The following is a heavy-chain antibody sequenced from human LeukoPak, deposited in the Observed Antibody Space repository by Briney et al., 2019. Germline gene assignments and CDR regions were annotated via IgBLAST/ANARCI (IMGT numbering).Heavy chain of an antibody. Sequence: PGGSLRLSCAASGFTFSSYWMSWVRQAPGKGLEWVANIKQDGSEKYYVDSVKGRFTISRDNAKNSLYLQMNSLRAEDTAVYYCARFLSGYSYGNFDYWGPGTLVTVSS. V-gene: IGHV3-7*01. D-gene: IGHD5-18*01. CDR1: GFTFSSYW. J-gene: IGHJ4*02. CDR2: IKQDGSEK. CDR3: ARFLSGYSYGNFDY.